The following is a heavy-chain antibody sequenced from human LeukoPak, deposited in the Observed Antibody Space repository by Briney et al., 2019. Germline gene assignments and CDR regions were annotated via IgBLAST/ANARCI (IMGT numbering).Heavy chain of an antibody. D-gene: IGHD3-22*01. CDR2: ITSSGAAT. V-gene: IGHV3-23*01. J-gene: IGHJ4*02. Sequence: QPGGSLRLSCAAFGFPFSSYAMSWVRQAPGKGVEWVSSITSSGAATYYADSVKGRFTLSRDKSDNTLYLQMNSLRAEDTAVYYCAKDRPNYYGSNGHYYKLNGDCWGQGTLVTVSS. CDR1: GFPFSSYA. CDR3: AKDRPNYYGSNGHYYKLNGDC.